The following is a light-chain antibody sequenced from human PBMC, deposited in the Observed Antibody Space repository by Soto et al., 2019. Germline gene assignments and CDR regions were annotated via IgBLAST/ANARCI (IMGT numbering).Light chain of an antibody. CDR1: QSVSSSY. V-gene: IGKV3-20*01. Sequence: EIVLTRSPGTLSWCPRERPPLSCSASQSVSSSYFAWYQQKPGQAPRLLIYGASSRATGIPDRFSGSGSGTDFTLTISRLEPEDFAVYYCQQYGSSPLTFGGGTKVDIK. CDR2: GAS. J-gene: IGKJ4*01. CDR3: QQYGSSPLT.